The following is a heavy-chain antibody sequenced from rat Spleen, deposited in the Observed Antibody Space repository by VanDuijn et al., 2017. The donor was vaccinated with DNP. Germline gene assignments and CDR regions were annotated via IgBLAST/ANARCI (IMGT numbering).Heavy chain of an antibody. CDR3: AIQLGVFDY. CDR1: GFSITNNFK. CDR2: VTNAGTT. D-gene: IGHD4-6*01. V-gene: IGHV3-3*01. J-gene: IGHJ2*01. Sequence: EVLLQESGPGLVKPSQSLSLTCSVTGFSITNNFKWTWIRKFPGNKLEWMGYVTNAGTTDYNPSLKSRISITTDPSKNQFFLQVNSMTTEDTATYYCAIQLGVFDYWGQGVPVTVSS.